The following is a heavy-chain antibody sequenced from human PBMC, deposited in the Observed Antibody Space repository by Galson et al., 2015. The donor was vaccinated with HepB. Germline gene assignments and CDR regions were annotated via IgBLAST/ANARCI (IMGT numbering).Heavy chain of an antibody. CDR1: GFTFSDYY. V-gene: IGHV3-11*06. CDR2: ISSSSSYT. CDR3: ARAWGSSGSPTYFDY. D-gene: IGHD6-19*01. Sequence: SLRLSCAASGFTFSDYYMSWIRQAPGKGLEWVSYISSSSSYTNYADSVKGRFTISRDNAKNSLYLQMNSLRAEDTAVYYCARAWGSSGSPTYFDYWGQGTLVTVSS. J-gene: IGHJ4*02.